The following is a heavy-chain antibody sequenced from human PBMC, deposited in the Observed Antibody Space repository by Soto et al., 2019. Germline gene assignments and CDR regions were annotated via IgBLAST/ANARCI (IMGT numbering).Heavy chain of an antibody. Sequence: PSETLSLTCAVSGGSISSGGYSWSWIRQPPGKGLEWIASFFIGGNTYYNPSLKSRVTLSLDTSKNQFSLKLSSVTAADTAVYYCARASSCAYDSCAFDPWGLGTLVTVSS. CDR3: ARASSCAYDSCAFDP. J-gene: IGHJ5*02. V-gene: IGHV4-30-2*03. CDR1: GGSISSGGYS. D-gene: IGHD3-16*01. CDR2: FFIGGNT.